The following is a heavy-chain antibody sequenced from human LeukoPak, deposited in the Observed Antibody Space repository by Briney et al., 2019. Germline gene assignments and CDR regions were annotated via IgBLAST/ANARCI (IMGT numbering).Heavy chain of an antibody. Sequence: GGSLRLSCAASGFTFSSSGMHWVRQAPGKGLEWVAVIWNDGSSKYYADSVRGRFTMSRDNSKNTVYLQMNSLRAEGTAVYYCAKDGGLRWFYTDYWGQGTLVTVSS. J-gene: IGHJ4*02. CDR3: AKDGGLRWFYTDY. D-gene: IGHD4-23*01. CDR1: GFTFSSSG. CDR2: IWNDGSSK. V-gene: IGHV3-33*06.